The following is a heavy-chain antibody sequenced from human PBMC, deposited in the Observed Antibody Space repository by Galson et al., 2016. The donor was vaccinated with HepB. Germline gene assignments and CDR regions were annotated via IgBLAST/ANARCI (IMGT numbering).Heavy chain of an antibody. J-gene: IGHJ5*02. V-gene: IGHV1-69*13. Sequence: SVKVSCKASGGTFSSYAISWVRQAPGQGLEWMGGSIPIFGTGNYAQKFQGRVTITADESTSTAYMELSSLRSEDTAVYYCARVVEGGFYDTSGLNWLDPWGQGTLVTVSS. D-gene: IGHD3-22*01. CDR2: SIPIFGTG. CDR3: ARVVEGGFYDTSGLNWLDP. CDR1: GGTFSSYA.